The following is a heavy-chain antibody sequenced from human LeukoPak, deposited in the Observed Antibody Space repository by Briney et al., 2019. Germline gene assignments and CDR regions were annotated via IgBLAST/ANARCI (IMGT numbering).Heavy chain of an antibody. CDR3: ARDTFTYYYDSSGQRYFDY. CDR1: GFTFSSYS. CDR2: ISSSSSYI. Sequence: HGGSLRLSCAASGFTFSSYSMNWARQAPGKGLEWVSSISSSSSYIYYADSVKGRFTISRDNAKNSLYLQMNSLRAEDTAVYYCARDTFTYYYDSSGQRYFDYWGQGTLVTVSS. V-gene: IGHV3-21*01. J-gene: IGHJ4*02. D-gene: IGHD3-22*01.